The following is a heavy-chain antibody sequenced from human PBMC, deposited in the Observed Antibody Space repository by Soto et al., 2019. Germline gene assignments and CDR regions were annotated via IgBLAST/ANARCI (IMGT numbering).Heavy chain of an antibody. V-gene: IGHV3-48*01. Sequence: EVQLVESGGGLVQPGGSLKLSCAASGFTFSTHSMNWVRQAPGRGLEWVSYIHSSSSWEVYADSVRGRFTVSRDNAKNSLYLQMSSLRAEDTAVHYCVFDFWLVPTVWGKGTTVTVSS. CDR2: IHSSSSWE. J-gene: IGHJ6*04. CDR3: VFDFWLVPTV. CDR1: GFTFSTHS. D-gene: IGHD3-3*01.